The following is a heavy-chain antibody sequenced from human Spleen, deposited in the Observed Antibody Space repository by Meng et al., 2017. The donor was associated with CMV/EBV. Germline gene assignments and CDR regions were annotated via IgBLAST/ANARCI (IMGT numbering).Heavy chain of an antibody. V-gene: IGHV1-8*01. D-gene: IGHD2-2*01. CDR1: GYTFTSYD. CDR3: ARGGGDIVVVPAANWRYYDFWSGSPITPYYYYGMDV. Sequence: QVQLVQSGSEATQPAASVKVSCTASGYTFTSYDLNWVRQATGQGIEWMGWMKPNSGNTGYAQKFQGRVTMTRNTSISTAYMELSSLRSEDTAVYYCARGGGDIVVVPAANWRYYDFWSGSPITPYYYYGMDVWGQGTTVTVSS. J-gene: IGHJ6*02. CDR2: MKPNSGNT.